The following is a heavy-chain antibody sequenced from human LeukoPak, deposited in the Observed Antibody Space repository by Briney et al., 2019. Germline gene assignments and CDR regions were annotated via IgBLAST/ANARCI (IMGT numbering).Heavy chain of an antibody. CDR1: GFTFSSYW. Sequence: PGGSLRLSCAASGFTFSSYWMSWVRQAPGKGLEWVANIKQDGSEKYYVDSVKGRFTISRDNAKNSLYLQMNSLRAEDTAVYCCARAPEVEYYYYYGMDVWGKGTTVTVSS. CDR2: IKQDGSEK. J-gene: IGHJ6*04. D-gene: IGHD1-1*01. V-gene: IGHV3-7*03. CDR3: ARAPEVEYYYYYGMDV.